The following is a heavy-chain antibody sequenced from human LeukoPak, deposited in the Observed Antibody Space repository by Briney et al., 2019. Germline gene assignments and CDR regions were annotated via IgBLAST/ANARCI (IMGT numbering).Heavy chain of an antibody. J-gene: IGHJ6*03. Sequence: GGSLRLSCAASGFTFSGFWMHWVRQTPGKGLVGVSRINSDGSSTIYADSVKGRFTISRDNAKNTLYLQMNSLRAEDMAVYYCARGPLAMDSYYYYMDVWGKGTTVTVSS. V-gene: IGHV3-74*01. CDR3: ARGPLAMDSYYYYMDV. CDR2: INSDGSST. D-gene: IGHD2-2*01. CDR1: GFTFSGFW.